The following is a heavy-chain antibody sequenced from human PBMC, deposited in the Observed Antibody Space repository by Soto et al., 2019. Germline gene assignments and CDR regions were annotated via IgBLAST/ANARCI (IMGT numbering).Heavy chain of an antibody. CDR3: ARSGYSYGPNPLLY. J-gene: IGHJ4*02. Sequence: QVQLQESCPGLVKPSQTLSLTCTVSGGSIGSGGYYWSWIRQHPGKGLEWIGYIYYSGSTYYNPSLKSRVTISVDTSKNQFSLKLSSVTAADTAVYYCARSGYSYGPNPLLYWGQGTLVTVSS. CDR2: IYYSGST. V-gene: IGHV4-31*03. D-gene: IGHD5-18*01. CDR1: GGSIGSGGYY.